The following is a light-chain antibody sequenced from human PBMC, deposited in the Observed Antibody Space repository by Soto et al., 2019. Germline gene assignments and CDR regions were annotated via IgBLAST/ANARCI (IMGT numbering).Light chain of an antibody. CDR1: SSDIGSYNA. V-gene: IGLV2-11*01. CDR3: SSYTITSSPV. J-gene: IGLJ1*01. Sequence: QSALTQPRSVSGSPGHSVTISCFGTSSDIGSYNAVSWYQQHPGKAPKLIIFDVFERPSGVPDRFSGSKSGNTASLTISGLQADDEADYYCSSYTITSSPVFGPGTKLTVL. CDR2: DVF.